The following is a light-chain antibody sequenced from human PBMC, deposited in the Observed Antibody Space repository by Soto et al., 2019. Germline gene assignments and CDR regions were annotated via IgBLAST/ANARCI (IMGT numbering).Light chain of an antibody. Sequence: EVVLTQSPVTLSLSPGERARLSCRASQSVRSYLSWYQQKPGQAPRLLIYDVSNRATGIPARFSGSGSGTDFTLTISSLEPEDFAVYYCQQRNYWQVTFGQGTRLEIK. V-gene: IGKV3-11*01. CDR2: DVS. CDR1: QSVRSY. J-gene: IGKJ5*01. CDR3: QQRNYWQVT.